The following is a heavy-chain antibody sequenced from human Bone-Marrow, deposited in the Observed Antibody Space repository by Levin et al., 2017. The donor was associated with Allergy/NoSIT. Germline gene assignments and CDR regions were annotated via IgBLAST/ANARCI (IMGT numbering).Heavy chain of an antibody. Sequence: PGGSLRLSCAASGFILSIYEVNWVRQAPGRGLEWVSYINTGGTPMYADSVKGRFTISRDNAKNSLYLQMNSLRAEDTAVYYCAREEGTMTPADAFDVWGQGTMVTVSS. V-gene: IGHV3-48*03. D-gene: IGHD1-1*01. CDR2: INTGGTPM. CDR3: AREEGTMTPADAFDV. J-gene: IGHJ3*01. CDR1: GFILSIYE.